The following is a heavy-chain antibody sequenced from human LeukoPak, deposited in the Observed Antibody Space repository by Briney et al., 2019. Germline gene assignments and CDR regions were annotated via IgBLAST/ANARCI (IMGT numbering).Heavy chain of an antibody. CDR2: ISGSGGST. Sequence: GGSLRLSCAVSGFSIGNHGMHWVRQAPDKGLEWVSAISGSGGSTYYADSVKGRFIIFRDNSKDTLYLQMNSLRAEDTAVHYCAKHLSAAAGGGQGTLVTVSS. CDR3: AKHLSAAAG. D-gene: IGHD6-13*01. V-gene: IGHV3-23*01. J-gene: IGHJ4*02. CDR1: GFSIGNHG.